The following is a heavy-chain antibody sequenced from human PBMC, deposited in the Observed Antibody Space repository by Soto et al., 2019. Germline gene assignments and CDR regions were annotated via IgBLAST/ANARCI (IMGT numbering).Heavy chain of an antibody. Sequence: GGSLRLSCGASGFTFSNYEMNWVRQAPGKGLEWVSYISSSGSTMYYADSVKGRFAISRDNAKNSLYLQMNSLKVEDTAVYYCVRGGVYWGQGTLVTVSS. CDR1: GFTFSNYE. CDR2: ISSSGSTM. D-gene: IGHD2-8*01. V-gene: IGHV3-48*03. J-gene: IGHJ4*02. CDR3: VRGGVY.